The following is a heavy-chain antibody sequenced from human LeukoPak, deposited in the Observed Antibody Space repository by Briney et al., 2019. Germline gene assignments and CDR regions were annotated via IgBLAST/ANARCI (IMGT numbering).Heavy chain of an antibody. CDR2: ISYDGSNK. D-gene: IGHD2-15*01. CDR1: GFTFSSYA. CDR3: ARIEVDGDY. V-gene: IGHV3-30*04. Sequence: PGGSLRLSCAASGFTFSSYAMHWVRQAPGKGLEWVAVISYDGSNKYYADSVKGRFTISRDNSKNTLYLQMNSLRAEDTAVYYCARIEVDGDYWGQGTLVTVSS. J-gene: IGHJ4*02.